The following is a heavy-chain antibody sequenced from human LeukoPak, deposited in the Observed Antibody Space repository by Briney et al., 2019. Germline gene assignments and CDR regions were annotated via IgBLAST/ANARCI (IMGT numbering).Heavy chain of an antibody. D-gene: IGHD2-21*02. CDR2: INTNTGNP. CDR3: ARDPRLDCGGDCYSDAFDI. V-gene: IGHV7-4-1*02. CDR1: GYTFTSYA. J-gene: IGHJ3*02. Sequence: ASVKVSCKASGYTFTSYAMNWVRQAPGQGLEWMGWINTNTGNPTYAQGFTGRFVFSLDTSVSTAYLQISSLKAEDTAVYYCARDPRLDCGGDCYSDAFDIWGQGTMVTVSS.